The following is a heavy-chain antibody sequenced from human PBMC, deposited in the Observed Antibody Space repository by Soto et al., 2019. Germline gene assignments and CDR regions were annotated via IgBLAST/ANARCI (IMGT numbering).Heavy chain of an antibody. J-gene: IGHJ6*02. CDR1: GFPFGSYW. Sequence: XGSLSLTCAASGFPFGSYWRNWVRQAPGKGLVWVSRIDSDGSSTTYADSVKGRFTTSRDNAKNTLYLQMSSLRVEDTAVYYCERGRPYGMDVWGQGTTVTVSS. CDR2: IDSDGSST. V-gene: IGHV3-74*01. CDR3: ERGRPYGMDV.